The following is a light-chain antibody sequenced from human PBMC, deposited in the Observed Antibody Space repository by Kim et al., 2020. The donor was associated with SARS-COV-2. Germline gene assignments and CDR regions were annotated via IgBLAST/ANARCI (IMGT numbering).Light chain of an antibody. V-gene: IGLV3-19*01. CDR2: GKD. J-gene: IGLJ2*01. CDR1: SLRSYY. Sequence: SSELTQEPAVSVALGQTIRITCQGDSLRSYYASWYQQKPGQAPVLVIYGKDNRPSGIPDRFSGSSSGNTASLTITGTQAEDEADYYCNSRDTSDNHLVVF. CDR3: NSRDTSDNHLVV.